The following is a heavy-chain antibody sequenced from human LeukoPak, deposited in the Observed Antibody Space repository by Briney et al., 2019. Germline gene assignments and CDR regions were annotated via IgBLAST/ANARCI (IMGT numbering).Heavy chain of an antibody. CDR3: ARATQWELLVDY. J-gene: IGHJ4*02. CDR1: GGSISSYY. V-gene: IGHV4-59*01. D-gene: IGHD1-26*01. Sequence: SETLSLTCTVSGGSISSYYWSWIRQPPGKGLEWIGYIYYSGSTNYNPSLKSRVTISVDTSKYQFSLKLSSVTAADTAVYYCARATQWELLVDYWGQGTLVTVSS. CDR2: IYYSGST.